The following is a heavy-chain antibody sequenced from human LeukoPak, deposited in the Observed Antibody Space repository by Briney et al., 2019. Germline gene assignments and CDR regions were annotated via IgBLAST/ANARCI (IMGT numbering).Heavy chain of an antibody. CDR2: IYPGDSDT. D-gene: IGHD6-13*01. CDR1: GYSFTSYW. Sequence: GESLRISCKGSGYSFTSYWIGWVRQMPGKGLEWMGIIYPGDSDTRYSPSFQGRVTISADKSISTAYLQWSRLSASDTAMYYCASLFPGIASWEIWGQGTLVIVSS. J-gene: IGHJ1*01. V-gene: IGHV5-51*01. CDR3: ASLFPGIASWEI.